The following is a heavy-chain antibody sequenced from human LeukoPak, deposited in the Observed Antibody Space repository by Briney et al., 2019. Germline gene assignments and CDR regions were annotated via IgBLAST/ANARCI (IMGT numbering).Heavy chain of an antibody. Sequence: GGSLRLSCAASGFTFSNYAMTWVRLAPGKGLEWVSPRGSGGGTSYADSVKGRFTMYRDNSRDTLYLQMNNLRAEDTAVYYCGRDPNGDYIGAFDFWGQGTLVTVSS. CDR2: RGSGGGT. D-gene: IGHD4-17*01. V-gene: IGHV3-23*01. J-gene: IGHJ3*01. CDR1: GFTFSNYA. CDR3: GRDPNGDYIGAFDF.